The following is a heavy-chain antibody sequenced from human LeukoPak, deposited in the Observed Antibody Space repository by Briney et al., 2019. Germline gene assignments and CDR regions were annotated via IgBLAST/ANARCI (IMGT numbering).Heavy chain of an antibody. J-gene: IGHJ3*02. D-gene: IGHD2-21*02. CDR3: ARDRESAYCGGDCSGPYTFDI. V-gene: IGHV3-21*01. CDR1: GFTFSTSV. CDR2: ISSGSGYI. Sequence: TGGSLRLSCAASGFTFSTSVMNWVGQAPGEGLEWVSSISSGSGYIYHTDSVKGRFTISRDNAKNSLYLQMNSLRAEDTAVYYCARDRESAYCGGDCSGPYTFDIWGQGTMVTVSS.